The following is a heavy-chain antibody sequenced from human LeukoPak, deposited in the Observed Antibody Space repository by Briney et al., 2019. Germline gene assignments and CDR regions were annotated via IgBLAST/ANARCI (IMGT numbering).Heavy chain of an antibody. D-gene: IGHD3-3*02. J-gene: IGHJ4*02. CDR2: IYHRGNI. V-gene: IGHV4-4*02. CDR1: GDSIGSSNW. Sequence: PSGTLSLTCAVSGDSIGSSNWWSWVRQPPGKGLEWLGEIYHRGNIDYNPSFKSRITISIDKSKNQFSLKLSSVTAADTAVYYYARDRVASPWYYFDSWGQGTLVTVSS. CDR3: ARDRVASPWYYFDS.